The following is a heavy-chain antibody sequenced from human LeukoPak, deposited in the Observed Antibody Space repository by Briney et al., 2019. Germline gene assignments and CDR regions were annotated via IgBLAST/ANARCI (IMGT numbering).Heavy chain of an antibody. V-gene: IGHV1-18*01. Sequence: APVKVSCKASGYTFTSYGISWVRQAPGQGLEWMGWISAYNGNTNYAQKLQGRVTMTTDTSTSTAYMELRSLRSDDTAVNYCARTAYPYYYGSGSPSYWGQGTLVTVSS. CDR2: ISAYNGNT. D-gene: IGHD3-10*01. CDR1: GYTFTSYG. J-gene: IGHJ4*02. CDR3: ARTAYPYYYGSGSPSY.